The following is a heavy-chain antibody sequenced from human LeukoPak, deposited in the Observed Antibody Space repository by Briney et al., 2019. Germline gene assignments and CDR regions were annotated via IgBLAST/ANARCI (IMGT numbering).Heavy chain of an antibody. V-gene: IGHV4-39*01. CDR3: ARHPSFDWFGP. CDR1: GGSISSSIYY. CDR2: IYYSGNT. D-gene: IGHD3-3*01. J-gene: IGHJ5*02. Sequence: SETLSLTCTVSGGSISSSIYYWGWIRQPPGKGLEWIGTIYYSGNTFYSPSLKSRATISIDTSKNQFSLKLSSVTAADTALYYCARHPSFDWFGPWGQGTLVTVSS.